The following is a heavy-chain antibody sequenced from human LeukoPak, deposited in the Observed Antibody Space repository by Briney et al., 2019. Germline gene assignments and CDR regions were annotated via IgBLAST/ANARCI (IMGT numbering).Heavy chain of an antibody. CDR3: ARDLLQDYYDSSGSLGY. D-gene: IGHD3-22*01. V-gene: IGHV3-33*01. CDR1: GFTFSSYG. J-gene: IGHJ4*02. Sequence: PGGSLRLSCAASGFTFSSYGMHWVRQASGKGLEWVAVIWYDGSNKYYADSVKGRFTISRDNSKNTLYLQMNSLRAEDTAVYYCARDLLQDYYDSSGSLGYWGQGTLVTVSS. CDR2: IWYDGSNK.